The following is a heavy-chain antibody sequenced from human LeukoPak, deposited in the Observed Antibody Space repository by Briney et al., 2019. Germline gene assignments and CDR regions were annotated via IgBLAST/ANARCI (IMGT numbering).Heavy chain of an antibody. CDR1: GGSISSGGYS. J-gene: IGHJ6*03. CDR3: ARRNCDILTGYYIGDYYYYYMDV. Sequence: SETLSLTCAISGGSISSGGYSWSWIRQPPGKGLEWIGYIYYSGSTYYNPSLKSRVTISVDTSKNQFSLKLSSVTAADTAVYYCARRNCDILTGYYIGDYYYYYMDVWGKGTTVTVSS. CDR2: IYYSGST. D-gene: IGHD3-9*01. V-gene: IGHV4-30-4*07.